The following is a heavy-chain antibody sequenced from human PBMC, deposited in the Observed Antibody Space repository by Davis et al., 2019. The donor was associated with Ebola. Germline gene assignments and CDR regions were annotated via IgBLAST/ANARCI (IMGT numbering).Heavy chain of an antibody. CDR2: ISYEGRNE. CDR1: GFTFKSYA. J-gene: IGHJ5*02. CDR3: TGAISYGWFDP. V-gene: IGHV3-30*04. D-gene: IGHD4-17*01. Sequence: GESLKISCAASGFTFKSYALHWVRQAPGKGLEWLSFISYEGRNEYYADSVKGRFTISRDTSKNTVYLQMNNLRAEDTAVYYCTGAISYGWFDPWGQGTLVTASS.